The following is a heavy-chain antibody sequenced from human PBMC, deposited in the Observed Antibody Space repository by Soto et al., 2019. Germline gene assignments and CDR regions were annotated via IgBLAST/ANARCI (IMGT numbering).Heavy chain of an antibody. CDR1: GFTFSSYA. CDR3: AKTQNDTLDY. V-gene: IGHV3-23*01. J-gene: IGHJ4*02. Sequence: EVQLLESGGGLVQPGGSLRLSCAASGFTFSSYAMSWVRQAPGKGLEWVSVISGSGDFTFYADSVKGRFTISRDNAKNTLYLQMNSLRAGDTAVYCCAKTQNDTLDYWGQGTLVTVSS. D-gene: IGHD3-9*01. CDR2: ISGSGDFT.